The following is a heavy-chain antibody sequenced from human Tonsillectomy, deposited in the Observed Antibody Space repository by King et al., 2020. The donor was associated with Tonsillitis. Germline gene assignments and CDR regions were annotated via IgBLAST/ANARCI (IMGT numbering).Heavy chain of an antibody. Sequence: VQLVESGGGVVQPGRSLRLSCAASGFTFSSYGMHWVRQAPGKGLEWVAVISYDGSNKYYADSVKGRFTISRDNSKITLYLQMNSLRAEDTAVYYCARDRSGSFDYWGQGTLVTVSS. J-gene: IGHJ4*02. CDR3: ARDRSGSFDY. V-gene: IGHV3-33*05. D-gene: IGHD6-19*01. CDR1: GFTFSSYG. CDR2: ISYDGSNK.